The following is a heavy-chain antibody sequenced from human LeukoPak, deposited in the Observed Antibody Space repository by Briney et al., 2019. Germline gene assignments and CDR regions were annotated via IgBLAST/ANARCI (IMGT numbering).Heavy chain of an antibody. J-gene: IGHJ5*02. CDR2: ISHTGDS. Sequence: SETLSLTCGVYDGSFGDYFWTWIRQPPGKGLEWIGEISHTGDSNSNPSLKSRVTISIDKSKNQFSLELSSVTAADTAVYYCARGEFLDFLSYTPWLDPWGPGTLVTVSS. CDR3: ARGEFLDFLSYTPWLDP. D-gene: IGHD3/OR15-3a*01. V-gene: IGHV4-34*01. CDR1: DGSFGDYF.